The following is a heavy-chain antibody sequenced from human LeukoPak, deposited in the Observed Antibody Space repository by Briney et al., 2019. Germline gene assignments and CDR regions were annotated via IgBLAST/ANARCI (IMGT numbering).Heavy chain of an antibody. CDR1: GFTFSSYA. V-gene: IGHV3-30*04. D-gene: IGHD5-18*01. CDR3: AKVRAQLWQYFDY. Sequence: PGGSLRLSCAASGFTFSSYAMHWVRQAPGKGLEWVAVISYDGSNKYYADSVKGRFTISRDNSKNTLYLQMNSLRAEDTAVYYCAKVRAQLWQYFDYWGQGTLVTVSS. J-gene: IGHJ4*02. CDR2: ISYDGSNK.